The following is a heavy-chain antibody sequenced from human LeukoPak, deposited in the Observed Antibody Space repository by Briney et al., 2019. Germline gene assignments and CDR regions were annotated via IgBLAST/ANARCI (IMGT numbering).Heavy chain of an antibody. CDR1: GGSFSGYY. D-gene: IGHD2-15*01. CDR2: INHSGST. Sequence: SETLSLTCAVYGGSFSGYYWSWIRQPPGKGLEWIGEINHSGSTNYNPSLKSRVTISVDTSKNQFSLKLSSVAAADTAVYYCASRNPVPRGDFDYRGQGTLVTVSS. J-gene: IGHJ4*02. CDR3: ASRNPVPRGDFDY. V-gene: IGHV4-34*01.